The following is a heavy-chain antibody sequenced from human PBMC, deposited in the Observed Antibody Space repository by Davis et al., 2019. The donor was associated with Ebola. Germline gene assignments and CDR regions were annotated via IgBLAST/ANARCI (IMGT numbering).Heavy chain of an antibody. Sequence: SETLSLTCAVSGGSISSSNWWRWVRQPPGKGLEWIGEIYHSGSTNYNPSLKSRVTISVDKSKNQFSLKLSSVTAADTAVYYCARHDYDFWSGYYLGYWGQGTLVTVSS. CDR3: ARHDYDFWSGYYLGY. J-gene: IGHJ4*02. CDR1: GGSISSSNW. CDR2: IYHSGST. V-gene: IGHV4-4*02. D-gene: IGHD3-3*01.